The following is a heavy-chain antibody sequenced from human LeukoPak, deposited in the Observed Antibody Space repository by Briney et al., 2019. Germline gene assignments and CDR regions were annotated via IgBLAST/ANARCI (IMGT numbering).Heavy chain of an antibody. J-gene: IGHJ4*02. D-gene: IGHD5-12*01. CDR3: ARDRPSATDGY. CDR1: GGTFSSYA. CDR2: IIPILGIA. V-gene: IGHV1-69*04. Sequence: ASVTVSCKASGGTFSSYAISWVRQAPGQGLEWMGRIIPILGIANYAQKFQGRVTITADKSTSTAYMELSSLRSEDTAVYYCARDRPSATDGYWGQGTLVTVSS.